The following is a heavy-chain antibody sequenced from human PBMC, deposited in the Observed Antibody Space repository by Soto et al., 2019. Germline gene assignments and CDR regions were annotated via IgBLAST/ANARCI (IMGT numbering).Heavy chain of an antibody. Sequence: GGSLRLSCAASGFTFSSYAMHWVRQAPGKGLEWVAVISYDGSNKYYADSVKGRFTISRDNSKNTLYLQMNSLRAEDTAVYYCARDVKFYDSSGYYYEDYYYYGMDVWGQGTTVTVSS. V-gene: IGHV3-30-3*01. CDR2: ISYDGSNK. CDR3: ARDVKFYDSSGYYYEDYYYYGMDV. CDR1: GFTFSSYA. D-gene: IGHD3-22*01. J-gene: IGHJ6*02.